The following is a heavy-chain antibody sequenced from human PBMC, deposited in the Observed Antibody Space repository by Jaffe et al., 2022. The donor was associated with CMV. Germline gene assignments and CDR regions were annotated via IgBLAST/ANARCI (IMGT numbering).Heavy chain of an antibody. CDR1: GGSFSGYY. J-gene: IGHJ5*02. CDR3: ARGFPLMVYAIRWGPNWFDP. CDR2: INHSGST. D-gene: IGHD2-8*01. V-gene: IGHV4-34*01. Sequence: QVQLQQWGAGLLKPSETLSLTCAVYGGSFSGYYWSWIRQPPGKGLEWIGEINHSGSTNYNPSLKSRVTISVDTSKNQFSLKLSSVTAADTAVYYCARGFPLMVYAIRWGPNWFDPWGQGTLVTVSS.